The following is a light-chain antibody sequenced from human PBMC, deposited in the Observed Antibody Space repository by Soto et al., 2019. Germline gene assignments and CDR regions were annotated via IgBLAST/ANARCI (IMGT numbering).Light chain of an antibody. Sequence: QSALTQPASVSGSPGQSITISCTGPSSDIGSYPYVSWYQQHPGKVPKLMINEVDNRPSGVSNRFSRSKSGNTASLTISGVQAEDEADDYCCSYTRTTTPVVFGGGTKLTVL. J-gene: IGLJ2*01. V-gene: IGLV2-14*01. CDR1: SSDIGSYPY. CDR2: EVD. CDR3: CSYTRTTTPVV.